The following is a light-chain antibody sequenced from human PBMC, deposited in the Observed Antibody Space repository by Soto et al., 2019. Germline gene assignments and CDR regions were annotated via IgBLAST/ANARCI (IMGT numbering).Light chain of an antibody. CDR3: QQYNSYPWT. Sequence: DIQMTQSPSTLSASVGDRVTITCRASHSFSSWLAWYQQKPGKAPKLLIYDASSLETGVPSRFSGSGSGTEFTLTISSLQPDDFATYYCQQYNSYPWTFSQGTKVDIK. J-gene: IGKJ1*01. CDR2: DAS. V-gene: IGKV1-5*01. CDR1: HSFSSW.